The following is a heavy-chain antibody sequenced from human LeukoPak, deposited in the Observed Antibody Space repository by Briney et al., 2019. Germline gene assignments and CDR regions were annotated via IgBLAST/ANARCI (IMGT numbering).Heavy chain of an antibody. CDR1: GFTFSSHA. D-gene: IGHD5-24*01. Sequence: GGSLRLSCSASGFTFSSHAMHWVRQAPGKGLEYVSAISSNGGSTYYADSVKGRFTISRDNSKNTLYLQMSSLRAEDTAVYYCVKDGRMATITYNDLFDYWGQGTLVTVSS. CDR2: ISSNGGST. V-gene: IGHV3-64D*06. CDR3: VKDGRMATITYNDLFDY. J-gene: IGHJ4*02.